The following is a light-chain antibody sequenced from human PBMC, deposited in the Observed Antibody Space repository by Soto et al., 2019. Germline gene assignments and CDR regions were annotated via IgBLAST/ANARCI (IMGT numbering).Light chain of an antibody. Sequence: DIQMTQSPSTLSGSVGDRVTITCRASQSIVGYLSWYQQRPGKAPKFLIYSASSLQRGVPSRFSGSGSGTDFSLTINGLQPEDFATYFCQQSFSVPITFGQGTRLEIK. J-gene: IGKJ5*01. V-gene: IGKV1-39*01. CDR2: SAS. CDR3: QQSFSVPIT. CDR1: QSIVGY.